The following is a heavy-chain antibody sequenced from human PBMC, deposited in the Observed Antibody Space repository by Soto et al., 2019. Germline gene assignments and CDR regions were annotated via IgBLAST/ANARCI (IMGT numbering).Heavy chain of an antibody. D-gene: IGHD2-2*01. V-gene: IGHV1-18*04. CDR1: GYTFTSYG. J-gene: IGHJ6*02. Sequence: ASVKVSCKASGYTFTSYGISWVRQAPGQGLEWMGWISAYNGNTNYAQKLQGRVTMTTDTSTSTAYMELRSLRSDDTAVYYCARDGFLGYCSSTSCSHYYYGMDVWGQGTTVTVSS. CDR2: ISAYNGNT. CDR3: ARDGFLGYCSSTSCSHYYYGMDV.